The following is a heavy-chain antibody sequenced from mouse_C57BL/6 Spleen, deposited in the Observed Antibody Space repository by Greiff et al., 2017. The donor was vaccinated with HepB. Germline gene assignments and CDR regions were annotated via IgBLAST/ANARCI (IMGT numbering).Heavy chain of an antibody. V-gene: IGHV14-1*01. CDR1: GFNIKDYY. Sequence: DVKLQESGAELVRPGASVKLSCTASGFNIKDYYMHWVKQRPEQGLEWIGRIDPEDGDTEYAPKFQGKATMTADTSSNTAYLQLSSLTSEDTAVYYCTTNYYDYEGGYFDYWGQGTTLTVSS. CDR2: IDPEDGDT. J-gene: IGHJ2*01. D-gene: IGHD2-4*01. CDR3: TTNYYDYEGGYFDY.